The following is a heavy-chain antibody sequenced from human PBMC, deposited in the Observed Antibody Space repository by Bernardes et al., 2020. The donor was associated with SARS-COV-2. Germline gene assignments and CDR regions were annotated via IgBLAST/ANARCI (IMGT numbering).Heavy chain of an antibody. D-gene: IGHD4-17*01. J-gene: IGHJ6*02. CDR2: ISYDGSNK. CDR3: ARDRHDYGDYVYSSYYYYGMDV. CDR1: GFTFSSYG. V-gene: IGHV3-30*03. Sequence: GGSLRLSCAASGFTFSSYGMHWVRQAPGKGLEWVAVISYDGSNKYYADSVKGRFTISRDNSKNTLYLQMNSLRAEDTAVYYCARDRHDYGDYVYSSYYYYGMDVWGQGTTVTVSS.